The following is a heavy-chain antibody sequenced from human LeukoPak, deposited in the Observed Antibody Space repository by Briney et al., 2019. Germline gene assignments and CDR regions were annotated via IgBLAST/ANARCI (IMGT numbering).Heavy chain of an antibody. CDR2: ISYDGSNR. Sequence: GRSLRLSCVASGFTFSSYGMHWVRQAPGKGVEWEAFISYDGSNRYYVDSVKARFTISRDNSKNTLYLQMNSLRPEDTAVYYCAKVRGPGEVSGWYYFDSWGQGTLVTVSS. D-gene: IGHD6-19*01. CDR3: AKVRGPGEVSGWYYFDS. V-gene: IGHV3-30*18. CDR1: GFTFSSYG. J-gene: IGHJ4*02.